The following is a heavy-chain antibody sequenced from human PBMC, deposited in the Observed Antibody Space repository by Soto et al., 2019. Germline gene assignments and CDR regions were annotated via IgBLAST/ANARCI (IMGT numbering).Heavy chain of an antibody. Sequence: EVQLLESGGGLAQPGGSLRLSCAASGFTFNPYAMNWVRQAPGKGLEWVSTIRGSGAGTYYADSVKGRFTISRDNSKNTLYLQMNSLRAEDTAVYFCAKGFGISWQYYFDYWGQGTLDTASS. CDR1: GFTFNPYA. CDR2: IRGSGAGT. J-gene: IGHJ4*02. CDR3: AKGFGISWQYYFDY. D-gene: IGHD6-13*01. V-gene: IGHV3-23*01.